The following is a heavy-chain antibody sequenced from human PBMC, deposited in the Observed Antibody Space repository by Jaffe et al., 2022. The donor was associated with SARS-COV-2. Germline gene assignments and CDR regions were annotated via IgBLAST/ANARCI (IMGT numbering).Heavy chain of an antibody. V-gene: IGHV3-7*01. CDR3: AREMSDGSGWGDVDY. J-gene: IGHJ4*02. D-gene: IGHD6-19*01. Sequence: EVQLVESGGGLVQPGGSLRLSCAASGFTFSSCWMSWVRQAPGKGLEWVANIKEDGSLKYYMDSVKGRFTISRDNAKNSLYLQMNSLRAEDTAVYYCAREMSDGSGWGDVDYWGQGTLVTVSS. CDR2: IKEDGSLK. CDR1: GFTFSSCW.